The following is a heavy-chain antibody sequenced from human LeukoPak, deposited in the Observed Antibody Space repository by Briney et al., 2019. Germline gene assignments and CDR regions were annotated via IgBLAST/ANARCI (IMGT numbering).Heavy chain of an antibody. Sequence: SKTLSLTCTVSGGSISSYYWSWIRQPPGRGLEWIGYIYYSGSTYYNPSLKSRVTISVDTSKNQFSLKLSSVTAADTAVYFCVRAHAGTFDYWGQGTLVTVSS. V-gene: IGHV4-59*01. J-gene: IGHJ4*02. D-gene: IGHD6-13*01. CDR3: VRAHAGTFDY. CDR2: IYYSGST. CDR1: GGSISSYY.